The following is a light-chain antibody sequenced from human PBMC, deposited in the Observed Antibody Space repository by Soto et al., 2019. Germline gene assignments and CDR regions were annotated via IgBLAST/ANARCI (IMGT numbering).Light chain of an antibody. Sequence: EVVLTQSPGTLSLSPGERATLSCRASQSVSSVYLAWYQQRPGQAPSLLMYGASSRATGTPERFSGSGSGTDFTLTISRLEPEDFAVYFCQQYDNLPLTFGPGTKVDIK. V-gene: IGKV3-20*01. CDR2: GAS. CDR3: QQYDNLPLT. CDR1: QSVSSVY. J-gene: IGKJ3*01.